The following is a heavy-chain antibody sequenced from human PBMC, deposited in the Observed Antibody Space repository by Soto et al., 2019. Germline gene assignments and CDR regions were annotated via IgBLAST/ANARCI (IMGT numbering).Heavy chain of an antibody. Sequence: TLSLTCTVSGGSISSGGYYWSWIRQHPGKGLEWIGYIYYSGSTYYNPSLKSRVTISVDTSKNQFSLKLSSVTAADTAVYYCARDAGPYGDPSYYYYGMDVWGQGTTVTVSS. D-gene: IGHD4-17*01. CDR3: ARDAGPYGDPSYYYYGMDV. CDR2: IYYSGST. J-gene: IGHJ6*02. CDR1: GGSISSGGYY. V-gene: IGHV4-31*03.